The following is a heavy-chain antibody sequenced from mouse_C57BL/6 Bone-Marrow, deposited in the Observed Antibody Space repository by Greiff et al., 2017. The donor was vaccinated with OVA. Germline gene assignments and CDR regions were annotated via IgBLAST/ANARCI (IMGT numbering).Heavy chain of an antibody. CDR1: GYTFTGYW. V-gene: IGHV1-9*01. Sequence: QVQLQQSGAELMKPGASVKLSCKATGYTFTGYWIEWVKQRPGHGLEWIGEILPGSGSTNYNEKVKGRATFTADTAYNTACMQLSSLTTEDTAIYYCAITLVATYYYAMDYWGQGTSVTVSS. CDR3: AITLVATYYYAMDY. J-gene: IGHJ4*01. CDR2: ILPGSGST. D-gene: IGHD1-1*01.